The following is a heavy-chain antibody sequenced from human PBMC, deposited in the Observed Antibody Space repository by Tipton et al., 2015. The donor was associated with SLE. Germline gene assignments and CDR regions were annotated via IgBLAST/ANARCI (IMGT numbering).Heavy chain of an antibody. CDR2: INHSGST. CDR3: ARGSSSSLWGWYFDL. J-gene: IGHJ2*01. V-gene: IGHV4-34*01. D-gene: IGHD3-16*01. CDR1: GGSFSGYY. Sequence: AGLVKPSETLSLTCAVYGGSFSGYYWSWIRQPPGKGLEWIGEINHSGSTNYNPSLKSRVTISVDTSKNQFSLKLSSVTAADTAVYYCARGSSSSLWGWYFDLWGRGTLVTVSS.